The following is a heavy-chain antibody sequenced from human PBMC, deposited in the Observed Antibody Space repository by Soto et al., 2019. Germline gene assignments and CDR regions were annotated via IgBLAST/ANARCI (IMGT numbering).Heavy chain of an antibody. J-gene: IGHJ4*02. D-gene: IGHD3-22*01. CDR2: INPNSGGT. CDR1: GYTFTGYY. V-gene: IGHV1-2*02. Sequence: ASVKVSCKASGYTFTGYYMHWVRQAPGQGLEWMGWINPNSGGTNLAQQFQGRVTMTRDTSISTAYMDLTSLTYDDTAVYYCARDYDPPHWGQGTLVTVSS. CDR3: ARDYDPPH.